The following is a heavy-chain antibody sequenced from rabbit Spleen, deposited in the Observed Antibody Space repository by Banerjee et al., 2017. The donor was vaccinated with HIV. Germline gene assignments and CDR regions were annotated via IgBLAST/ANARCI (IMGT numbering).Heavy chain of an antibody. J-gene: IGHJ6*01. Sequence: QSLEESGGDLVKPGASLTLTCTASGVSFSGNSYMCWVRQAPGKGPEWIACIDASSGGTWYASWAKGRFTISGTSSTTVTLQMTSLAAADTATYFCARDTGTSFSSYGMDLWGPGTLVTVS. D-gene: IGHD7-1*01. V-gene: IGHV1S40*01. CDR1: GVSFSGNSY. CDR3: ARDTGTSFSSYGMDL. CDR2: IDASSGGT.